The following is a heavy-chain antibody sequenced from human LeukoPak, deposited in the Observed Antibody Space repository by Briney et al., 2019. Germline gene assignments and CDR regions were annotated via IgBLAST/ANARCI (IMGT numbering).Heavy chain of an antibody. D-gene: IGHD6-13*01. CDR2: ISGGGGST. J-gene: IGHJ4*02. Sequence: GGSLRLSCAASEFTFSNYAMNWVRQAPGKGLEWVSGISGGGGSTYYADSVKGRFTISRDNAKNTLYLQMDSLRAEDTAVYYCATERSLGYWGQGTLVTVSS. V-gene: IGHV3-23*01. CDR1: EFTFSNYA. CDR3: ATERSLGY.